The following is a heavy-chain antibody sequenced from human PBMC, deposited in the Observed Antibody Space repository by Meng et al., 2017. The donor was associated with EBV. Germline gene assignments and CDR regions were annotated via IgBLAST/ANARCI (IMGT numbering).Heavy chain of an antibody. CDR3: TTDEGGSRF. Sequence: EGHLVETGGGLVMPGLSLRLSCAAAEFTFTSAWMNWVRQAPGKGLEWVGRIRSQVDGRTADYSAPVKGRFTISRDDSKHTLYLQMNSLKIEDXXVYYCTTDEGGSRFWGQGTLVTVSS. CDR1: EFTFTSAW. CDR2: IRSQVDGRTA. V-gene: IGHV3-15*01. D-gene: IGHD1-26*01. J-gene: IGHJ4*02.